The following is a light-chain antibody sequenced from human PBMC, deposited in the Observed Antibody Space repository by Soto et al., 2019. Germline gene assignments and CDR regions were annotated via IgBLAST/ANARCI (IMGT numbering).Light chain of an antibody. Sequence: QSALTQPDSVSGSPGQSVAISCTAASSDIGTYNYVSWYQQRPGKVPKLIIHDVSDRPSGVSDRFSGSKSGNTASLTISGLQAEDEADYYCSSYTSTSTYVFCTGTKLTV. CDR2: DVS. J-gene: IGLJ1*01. V-gene: IGLV2-14*03. CDR3: SSYTSTSTYV. CDR1: SSDIGTYNY.